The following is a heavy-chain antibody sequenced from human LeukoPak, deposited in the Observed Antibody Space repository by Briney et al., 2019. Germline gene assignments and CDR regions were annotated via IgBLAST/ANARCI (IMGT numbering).Heavy chain of an antibody. V-gene: IGHV4-59*12. CDR3: ARNSYYDNSGEGAFDI. J-gene: IGHJ3*02. CDR2: IYYSGST. D-gene: IGHD3-22*01. CDR1: GGSISSYY. Sequence: SETLSLTCTVSGGSISSYYWSWIRQPPGKGLEWIGYIYYSGSTNYNPSLQSRVTISIDKSKNQFSLNLNSVTAADTAVYYCARNSYYDNSGEGAFDIWGQGTMVTVSS.